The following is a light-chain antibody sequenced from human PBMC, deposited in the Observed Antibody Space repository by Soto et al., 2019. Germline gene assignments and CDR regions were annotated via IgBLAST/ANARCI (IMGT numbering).Light chain of an antibody. CDR2: KDS. V-gene: IGLV3-27*01. CDR3: YSAADNRGV. J-gene: IGLJ3*02. Sequence: SYELTQPSSVSVSPGQTARITCSGDVMAKKYARWFQQKPGQVPVLVIYKDSERTSGIPERFSGSSSGTTVTLTISGAQVEDEADYYCYSAADNRGVFGGGTQLTVL. CDR1: VMAKKY.